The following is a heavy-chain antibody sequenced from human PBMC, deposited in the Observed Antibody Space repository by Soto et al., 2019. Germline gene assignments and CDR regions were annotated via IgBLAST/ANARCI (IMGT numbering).Heavy chain of an antibody. CDR1: GFTFRNYG. CDR3: AKENQHLVHDY. D-gene: IGHD6-13*01. J-gene: IGHJ4*02. CDR2: ISHDGSDK. Sequence: QVQLVESGGGVVRPGRSLRLTCAASGFTFRNYGMHWVRQAAGTGLEWVAGISHDGSDKYYADSMKGRFIISRDNSENTLFLNMNSLKPEDTAVYYCAKENQHLVHDYWGQGTLVTVSS. V-gene: IGHV3-30*18.